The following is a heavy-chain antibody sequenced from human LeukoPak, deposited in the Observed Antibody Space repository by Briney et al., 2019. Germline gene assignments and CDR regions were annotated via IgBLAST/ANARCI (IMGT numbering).Heavy chain of an antibody. D-gene: IGHD3-9*01. V-gene: IGHV4-4*07. CDR2: IHTSGDT. Sequence: SETLSLTCTVSGGSISDYYWNWIRQSAGKGLEWIGRIHTSGDTNYSPSLKSRVTMSLDTSKNQFSLKLNSVTAADTAVYYCARSFDGRNAFDIWGQGTMVTVSS. CDR1: GGSISDYY. J-gene: IGHJ3*02. CDR3: ARSFDGRNAFDI.